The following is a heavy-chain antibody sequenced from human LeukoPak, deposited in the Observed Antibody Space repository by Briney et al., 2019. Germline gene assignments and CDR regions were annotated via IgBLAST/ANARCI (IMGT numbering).Heavy chain of an antibody. J-gene: IGHJ6*02. Sequence: ASVKVSCKVSGYTLTELSMHWVRQAPGKGLEWMGGFDHEDGETIYAQKFQGRVTMTEDTSTDTAYMELSSLRSEDTAVYYCATYRLWFGDYGMDVWGQGTTVTVSS. CDR1: GYTLTELS. V-gene: IGHV1-24*01. CDR2: FDHEDGET. CDR3: ATYRLWFGDYGMDV. D-gene: IGHD3-10*01.